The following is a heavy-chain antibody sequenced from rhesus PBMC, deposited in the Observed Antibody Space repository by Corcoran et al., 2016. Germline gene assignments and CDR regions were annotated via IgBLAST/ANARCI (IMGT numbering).Heavy chain of an antibody. J-gene: IGHJ4*01. CDR3: AREGSGSWNPYFDY. V-gene: IGHV1S2*01. CDR2: IHPYNGNT. CDR1: GYTFTDYY. Sequence: QVQLVQSGAEVKKPGSSVKVSCKASGYTFTDYYMHWVRQAPRQGLEWMGWIHPYNGNTKYAQKFQGRVTMTRDTSTSTAYMELSSMRSEDTAVYYCAREGSGSWNPYFDYWGQGVLVTVSS. D-gene: IGHD6-25*01.